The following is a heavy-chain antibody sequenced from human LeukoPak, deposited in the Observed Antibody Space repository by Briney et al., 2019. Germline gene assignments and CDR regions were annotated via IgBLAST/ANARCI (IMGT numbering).Heavy chain of an antibody. J-gene: IGHJ3*02. Sequence: ASVKVSCKPSGYTFSSYTMHWVRQAPGQRLEWMGWINAGNGNMKYSQKFQGRLTISRDTSASTVYMDLSSLTSEDTAIYFCARRDYNDAFDIWGQGTVVTVPS. CDR3: ARRDYNDAFDI. CDR1: GYTFSSYT. V-gene: IGHV1-3*01. CDR2: INAGNGNM. D-gene: IGHD3-16*01.